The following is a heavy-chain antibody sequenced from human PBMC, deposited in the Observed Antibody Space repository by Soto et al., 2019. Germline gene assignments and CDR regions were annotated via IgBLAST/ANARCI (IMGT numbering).Heavy chain of an antibody. CDR1: GFTFSTYA. D-gene: IGHD4-17*01. Sequence: GGSLRLSCAASGFTFSTYAMNWFRQAPGKGLEWVSGISGSGGTTYYADSVKGRFTISRDNSKNTLYLQMNSLRAEDTAVYYSATDLSLGGDYLGYYFDYWGQGTLVTVSS. J-gene: IGHJ4*01. CDR3: ATDLSLGGDYLGYYFDY. V-gene: IGHV3-23*01. CDR2: ISGSGGTT.